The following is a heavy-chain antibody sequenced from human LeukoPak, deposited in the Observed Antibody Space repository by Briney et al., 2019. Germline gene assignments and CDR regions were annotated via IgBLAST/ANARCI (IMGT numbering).Heavy chain of an antibody. CDR1: GGSISSYY. V-gene: IGHV4-59*01. J-gene: IGHJ3*02. CDR2: IYYSGST. D-gene: IGHD1-7*01. CDR3: ARGNYLLDAFDI. Sequence: SETLSLTCTVSGGSISSYYWSWIRQPPGKGLEWIGYIYYSGSTSSNPSLKSRVTISVDTSKNQFSLKLRSVTAADTAVYYCARGNYLLDAFDIWGQGTMVTVSS.